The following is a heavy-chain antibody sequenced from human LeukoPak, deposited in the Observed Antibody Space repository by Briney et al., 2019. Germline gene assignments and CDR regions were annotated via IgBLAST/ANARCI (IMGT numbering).Heavy chain of an antibody. CDR2: IYPGDSDT. V-gene: IGHV5-51*01. CDR3: ARSDYGSGSYYNWFDP. CDR1: GYSFTSYW. Sequence: GESLKISCKGSGYSFTSYWIGWVRQMPGKGLEWMGIIYPGDSDTRYSPSFQGQVTISADKSISTAYLQWSSLKASDTAMYYCARSDYGSGSYYNWFDPWGQGTLVTVSS. J-gene: IGHJ5*02. D-gene: IGHD3-10*01.